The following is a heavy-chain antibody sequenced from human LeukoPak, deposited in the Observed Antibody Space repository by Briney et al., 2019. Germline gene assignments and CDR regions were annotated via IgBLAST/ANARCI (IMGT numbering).Heavy chain of an antibody. V-gene: IGHV4-38-2*01. D-gene: IGHD2-8*02. J-gene: IGHJ2*01. CDR3: ARSRPGPTDL. CDR2: IYHSGST. CDR1: GYSISSGYY. Sequence: SETLSLTCAVSGYSISSGYYWGWIRQPPGKGLEWIGNIYHSGSTYYNPSLKSRVTISVDTSKNRFSLKLSSVTAADTSVYYCARSRPGPTDLWGRGTLVTVSS.